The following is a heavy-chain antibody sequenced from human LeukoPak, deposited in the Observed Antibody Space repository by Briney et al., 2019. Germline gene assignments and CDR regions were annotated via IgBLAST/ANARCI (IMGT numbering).Heavy chain of an antibody. J-gene: IGHJ3*02. Sequence: ASAKVSCKASGYTFTSYDINWVRQATGQGLEWMGWMNPNSGNTGYAQKFQGRVTITRNTSISTAYMELSSLRSEDTAVYYCARGLQENLAWLKAFSAFDIWGQGTMVTVSS. CDR2: MNPNSGNT. CDR1: GYTFTSYD. D-gene: IGHD6-19*01. V-gene: IGHV1-8*03. CDR3: ARGLQENLAWLKAFSAFDI.